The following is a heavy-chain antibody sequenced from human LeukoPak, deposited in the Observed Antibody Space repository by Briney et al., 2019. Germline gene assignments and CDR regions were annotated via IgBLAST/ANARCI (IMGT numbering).Heavy chain of an antibody. CDR1: GYTFTSYD. CDR2: MSPNSGNT. Sequence: ASVTVSCTASGYTFTSYDINWVRQATGQGLEWMGWMSPNSGNTGYAQKFQGRVTMTRSTSMSTAYMELSSLRSEDTAAYYCARGPPNWGYDYWGQGTLVTVSS. V-gene: IGHV1-8*01. J-gene: IGHJ4*02. CDR3: ARGPPNWGYDY. D-gene: IGHD7-27*01.